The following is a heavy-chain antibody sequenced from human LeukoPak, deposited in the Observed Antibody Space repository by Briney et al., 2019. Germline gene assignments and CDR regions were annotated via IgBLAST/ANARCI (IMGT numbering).Heavy chain of an antibody. Sequence: SETLSLTCTVSGGSISSYYWSWIRQPPGKGLEWIGYIYYSGSTNYNPSLKSRITISVDTSKNEFSLKLSSVTAADTAVYYCASLDYWGQGTLVTVSS. V-gene: IGHV4-59*01. CDR2: IYYSGST. J-gene: IGHJ4*02. CDR3: ASLDY. CDR1: GGSISSYY.